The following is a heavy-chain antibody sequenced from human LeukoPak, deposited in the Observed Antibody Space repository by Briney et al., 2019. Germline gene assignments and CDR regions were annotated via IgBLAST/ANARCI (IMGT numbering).Heavy chain of an antibody. V-gene: IGHV3-23*01. CDR2: ISGSGGST. J-gene: IGHJ4*02. D-gene: IGHD4-17*01. CDR1: GFTFSSYA. CDR3: AKDQRMTTVTTLDC. Sequence: PGGSLRLSCAASGFTFSSYAMSWVRQAPGKGLEWVSGISGSGGSTYYADSVKSRFTISRDNSKNTLYLQMNSLRAEDTAVYYCAKDQRMTTVTTLDCWGQGTLVTVSS.